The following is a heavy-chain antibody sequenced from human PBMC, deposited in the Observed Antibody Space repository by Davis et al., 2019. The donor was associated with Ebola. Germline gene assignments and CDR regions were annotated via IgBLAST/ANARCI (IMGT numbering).Heavy chain of an antibody. D-gene: IGHD6-19*01. CDR1: GWSFSGYY. CDR2: INHSGST. V-gene: IGHV4-34*01. J-gene: IGHJ4*02. Sequence: GSLRLSCAVYGWSFSGYYWSWIRQPPGKGLEWIGEINHSGSTNYNPSLKSRVTISVDTSKNQFSLKLSSVTAADTAVYYCARGYYSSGWYSIWGQGTLVTVSS. CDR3: ARGYYSSGWYSI.